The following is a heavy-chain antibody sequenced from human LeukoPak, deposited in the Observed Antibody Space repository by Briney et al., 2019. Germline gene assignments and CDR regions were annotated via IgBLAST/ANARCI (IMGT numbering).Heavy chain of an antibody. V-gene: IGHV3-7*04. J-gene: IGHJ6*03. CDR1: GFTFSSYW. D-gene: IGHD4-11*01. CDR3: GGGVPKTSYYYYYMDV. Sequence: GGSLRLSCAASGFTFSSYWMSWVRQAPGKGLEWVANIKQDGSEKYYVDSVKGRFTISRDNAKNSLYLQMNSLRAEDTAVYYCGGGVPKTSYYYYYMDVWGKGTTVTVSS. CDR2: IKQDGSEK.